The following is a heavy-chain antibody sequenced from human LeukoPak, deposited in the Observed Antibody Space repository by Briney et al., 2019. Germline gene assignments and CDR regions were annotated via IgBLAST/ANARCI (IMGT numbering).Heavy chain of an antibody. CDR2: ISGSGGST. CDR3: AKVVGQQLVYDAFDI. CDR1: GFTFSSYA. D-gene: IGHD6-13*01. J-gene: IGHJ3*02. V-gene: IGHV3-23*01. Sequence: PGGSLRLSCAASGFTFSSYAMSWVRQAPGNGLEWVSAISGSGGSTYYADSVKGRFTISRDNSKNTLYLQMNSLRAEDTAVYYCAKVVGQQLVYDAFDIWGQGTMVTVSS.